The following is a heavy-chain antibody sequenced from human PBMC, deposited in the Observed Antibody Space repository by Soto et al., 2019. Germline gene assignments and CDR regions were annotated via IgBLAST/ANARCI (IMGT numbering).Heavy chain of an antibody. Sequence: QVQLVQSGAEVKKPGASVKVSCKASGYTFTSYAMHWVRQAPGQRLEWMGGINAGNGNTKYSQKFQGRVTITRDTSASTAYMELSSLRSEDTAVYYCARGGSLYWYFDLWGRGTPVTVSS. J-gene: IGHJ2*01. D-gene: IGHD1-26*01. CDR1: GYTFTSYA. CDR2: INAGNGNT. CDR3: ARGGSLYWYFDL. V-gene: IGHV1-3*01.